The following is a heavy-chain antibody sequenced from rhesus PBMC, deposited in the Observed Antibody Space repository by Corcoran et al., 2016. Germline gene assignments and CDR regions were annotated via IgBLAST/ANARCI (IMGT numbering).Heavy chain of an antibody. D-gene: IGHD5-24*01. V-gene: IGHV4-93*01. CDR3: ARDYSGSYFDY. CDR2: NDGSGGHT. Sequence: QVQLQESGPAVVKPSETLSLTCAVPGGSISSSNWWSWIRQSPGKGREGIGNNDGSGGHTENNTSSKSRVTISKDPSKNQFSLRLTSVTAANTAVYYCARDYSGSYFDYWGQGVLVTVSS. J-gene: IGHJ4*01. CDR1: GGSISSSNW.